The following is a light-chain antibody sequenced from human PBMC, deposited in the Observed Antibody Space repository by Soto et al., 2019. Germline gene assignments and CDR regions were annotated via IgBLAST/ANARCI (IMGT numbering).Light chain of an antibody. CDR2: SNN. V-gene: IGLV1-44*01. CDR3: CSYAGGYTYL. J-gene: IGLJ1*01. CDR1: SSNIGSNT. Sequence: QSVLTQPPSASGTPGQRVTISCSGSSSNIGSNTVNWYQQLPGTAPKLLIYSNNQRPSGVPDRFSGSKSGTSASLAISGLQSEDEADYFCCSYAGGYTYLFGTGTKVTVL.